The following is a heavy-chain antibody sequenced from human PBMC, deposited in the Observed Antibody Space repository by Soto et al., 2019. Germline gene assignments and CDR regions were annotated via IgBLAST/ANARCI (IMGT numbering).Heavy chain of an antibody. V-gene: IGHV4-30-4*01. D-gene: IGHD7-27*01. J-gene: IGHJ5*01. CDR1: GDSISSLDYF. CDR3: ARGRYCLTGRCFPNWFDS. CDR2: IYKSATT. Sequence: SETLSLTCSVSGDSISSLDYFWAWIRQPPGQALEYIGYIYKSATTYYNPSFESRVAISVDTSKSQFSLNVTSVTAADTAVYFCARGRYCLTGRCFPNWFDSWGQGALVTVSS.